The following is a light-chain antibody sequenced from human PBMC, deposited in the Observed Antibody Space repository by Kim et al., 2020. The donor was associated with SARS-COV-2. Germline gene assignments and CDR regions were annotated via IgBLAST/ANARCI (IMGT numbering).Light chain of an antibody. CDR3: QQFGNSPKV. CDR2: GAS. Sequence: EIVLTQSPGTLSLSPGERATLSCRASQSITSNYLAWYQQKPGQAPRVLIYGASSRAPGIPDRFSGSGSGTHFTLTISRLEPEDVAVYYCQQFGNSPKVFGQGTKVDIK. J-gene: IGKJ1*01. CDR1: QSITSNY. V-gene: IGKV3-20*01.